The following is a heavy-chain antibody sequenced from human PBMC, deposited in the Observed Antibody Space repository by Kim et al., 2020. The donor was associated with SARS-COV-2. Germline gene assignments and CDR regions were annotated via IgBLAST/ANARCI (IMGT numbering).Heavy chain of an antibody. D-gene: IGHD3-22*01. CDR2: IKSKTDGGTT. J-gene: IGHJ6*02. V-gene: IGHV3-15*01. Sequence: GGSLRLSCASSGFTFSNAWMSWVRQAPGKGLEWVGRIKSKTDGGTTDYAAPVKGRFTISREDSKNTLYLQMNRLKTEDTAVYYCTTEGSGYYYAYYYYGMDVWGQGTTVSVSS. CDR1: GFTFSNAW. CDR3: TTEGSGYYYAYYYYGMDV.